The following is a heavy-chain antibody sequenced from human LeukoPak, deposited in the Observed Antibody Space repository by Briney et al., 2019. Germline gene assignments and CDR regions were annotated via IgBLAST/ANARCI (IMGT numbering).Heavy chain of an antibody. J-gene: IGHJ3*02. CDR2: IRYDGSNK. CDR1: GFTLSNFG. CDR3: AKVYYRDAFDI. D-gene: IGHD1-26*01. Sequence: GGSLRLSCAASGFTLSNFGMHWVRQAPGKGVEWVAFIRYDGSNKFYVDSVKGRFTISRDNSKNTLYLQMNSLRTEDTAMYYCAKVYYRDAFDIWGQGTMVTVSS. V-gene: IGHV3-30*02.